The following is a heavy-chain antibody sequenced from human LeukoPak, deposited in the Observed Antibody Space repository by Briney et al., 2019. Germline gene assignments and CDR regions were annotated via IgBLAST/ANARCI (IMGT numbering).Heavy chain of an antibody. D-gene: IGHD1-26*01. CDR1: GGSISSGGYY. Sequence: PSQTLSLTCTVSGGSISSGGYYWSWIRQPPGKGLEWIGYIYHSGSTYYNPSLKSRVTISVDRSKNQFSLKLSSVTAADTAVYYCAVRDRIVGAHRSAYASDIWGQGTMVTVSS. CDR3: AVRDRIVGAHRSAYASDI. CDR2: IYHSGST. J-gene: IGHJ3*02. V-gene: IGHV4-30-2*01.